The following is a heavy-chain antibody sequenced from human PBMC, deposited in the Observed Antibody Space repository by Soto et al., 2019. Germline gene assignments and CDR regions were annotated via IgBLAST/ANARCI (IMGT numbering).Heavy chain of an antibody. J-gene: IGHJ3*02. CDR2: IYHSGST. V-gene: IGHV4-4*02. D-gene: IGHD6-19*01. CDR3: ASDLGGWRSGWSRKDI. Sequence: QVQLQESGPGLVKPSGTLSLTCAVSGGSISSSNWWSWVRQPPGKGLEWIGEIYHSGSTNYNPSLKSRVTISVDKSKNQFSLKLSSVPAADTAVYYCASDLGGWRSGWSRKDIWGPRIMLTLSS. CDR1: GGSISSSNW.